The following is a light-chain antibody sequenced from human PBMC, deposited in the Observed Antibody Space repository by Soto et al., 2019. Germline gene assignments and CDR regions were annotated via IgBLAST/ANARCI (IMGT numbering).Light chain of an antibody. Sequence: DIQLTQSPSSLSASVGDRVTITCQASQHISKSLNWYQQRPGKAPKLLIHGASSLETGVPSRFSGHGSGTYFTFTISSLQPEDIATYYCQQYDNLLYTFGQGTKLEIK. J-gene: IGKJ2*01. V-gene: IGKV1-33*01. CDR2: GAS. CDR3: QQYDNLLYT. CDR1: QHISKS.